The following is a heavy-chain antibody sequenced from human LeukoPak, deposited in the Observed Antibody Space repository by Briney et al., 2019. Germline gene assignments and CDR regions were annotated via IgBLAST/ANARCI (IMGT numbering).Heavy chain of an antibody. CDR1: GGTFSSYA. V-gene: IGHV1-69*04. J-gene: IGHJ3*02. CDR3: ARWVTTYHDAFDI. D-gene: IGHD4-17*01. CDR2: IIPILGIA. Sequence: GASVKVSCKASGGTFSSYAISWVRQAPGQGLEWMGRIIPILGIANYAQKFQGRVTITADKSTSTAYMELSSLRSEDTAVYYCARWVTTYHDAFDIWGQGTMVIVSS.